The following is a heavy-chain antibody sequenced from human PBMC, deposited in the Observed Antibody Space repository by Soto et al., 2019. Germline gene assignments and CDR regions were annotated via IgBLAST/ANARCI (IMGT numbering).Heavy chain of an antibody. CDR1: GGTFSSYA. Sequence: ASVKVSCKASGGTFSSYAISWVRQAPGQGLEWMGGIIPIFGTANYAQKFQGRVTITADESTSTAYMELSSLRSEDTAVYYCARGVAVAGTPFLGLYYYYGMDVWGQGTTVTVSS. D-gene: IGHD6-19*01. J-gene: IGHJ6*02. V-gene: IGHV1-69*13. CDR2: IIPIFGTA. CDR3: ARGVAVAGTPFLGLYYYYGMDV.